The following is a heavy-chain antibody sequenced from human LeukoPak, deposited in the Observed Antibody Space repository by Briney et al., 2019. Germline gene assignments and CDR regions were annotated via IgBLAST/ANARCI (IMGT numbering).Heavy chain of an antibody. V-gene: IGHV3-48*04. CDR1: GFTFSSYS. J-gene: IGHJ4*02. D-gene: IGHD6-13*01. CDR3: AKALSSSWLYYFDY. Sequence: GGSLRLSCAASGFTFSSYSMNWVRQAPGKGLEWVSYISSSSSTIYYADSVKGRFTISRDNAKNSLYLQMNSLRAEDTALYYCAKALSSSWLYYFDYWGQGTLVTVSS. CDR2: ISSSSSTI.